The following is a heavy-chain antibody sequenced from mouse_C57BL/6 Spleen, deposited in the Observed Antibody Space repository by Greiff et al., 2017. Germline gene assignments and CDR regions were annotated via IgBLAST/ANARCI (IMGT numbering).Heavy chain of an antibody. Sequence: EVKLEESGGGLVQPGGSLKLSCAASGFTFSDYYMYWVRQTPEKRLEWVAYISNGGGSTYYPDTVKGRFTISRDNAKNTLYLQMSRLKSEDTAMYYCARRGSSFWYFDVWGTGTTVTVSS. V-gene: IGHV5-12*01. CDR3: ARRGSSFWYFDV. J-gene: IGHJ1*03. D-gene: IGHD1-1*01. CDR2: ISNGGGST. CDR1: GFTFSDYY.